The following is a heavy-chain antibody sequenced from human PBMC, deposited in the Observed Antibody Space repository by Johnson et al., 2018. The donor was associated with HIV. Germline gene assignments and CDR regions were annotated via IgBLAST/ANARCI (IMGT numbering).Heavy chain of an antibody. CDR3: ARGMARIAFDI. CDR2: ILYDGSHK. Sequence: QVQLVESEGGVVQPGRSLILSRAAPRFIFSSYGMHWVRQAPGKGPEWVAVILYDGSHKYYADSVKGRFTIPRDNSKNTLYLQMNSLRAEDTAVYYCARGMARIAFDIWGQGTMVTVSS. J-gene: IGHJ3*02. V-gene: IGHV3-30*19. D-gene: IGHD5-24*01. CDR1: RFIFSSYG.